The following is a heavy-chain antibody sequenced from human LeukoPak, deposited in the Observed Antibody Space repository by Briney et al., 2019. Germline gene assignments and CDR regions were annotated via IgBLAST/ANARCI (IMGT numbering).Heavy chain of an antibody. V-gene: IGHV1-46*01. D-gene: IGHD3-22*01. CDR3: VRGAYDSTGYYYFDY. CDR2: INPSGGST. J-gene: IGHJ4*02. CDR1: GYTFTSYY. Sequence: ASVKVSCKASGYTFTSYYMFWVRQAPGQGLEWMGIINPSGGSTSYAQKFQGRVTMTRDTSTSTVYMELSSLRSEDTAVYYCVRGAYDSTGYYYFDYWGQGTLVTVSS.